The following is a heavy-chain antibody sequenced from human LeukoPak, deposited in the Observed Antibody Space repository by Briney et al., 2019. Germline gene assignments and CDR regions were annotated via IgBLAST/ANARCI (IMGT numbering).Heavy chain of an antibody. CDR2: ISGSGGNT. CDR1: GLTFSSYA. J-gene: IGHJ4*02. D-gene: IGHD3-16*01. CDR3: ARDPLLGPFDY. V-gene: IGHV3-23*01. Sequence: PGGSLRLSCAASGLTFSSYAMNWVRQAPGKGLEWVSAISGSGGNTYYADSVKGRFTISRDNSKNTLYLQMNSLRAEDTAVYYCARDPLLGPFDYWGQGTLVTVSS.